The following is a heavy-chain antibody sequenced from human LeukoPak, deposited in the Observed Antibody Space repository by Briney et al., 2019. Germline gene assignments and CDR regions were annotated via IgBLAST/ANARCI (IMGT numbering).Heavy chain of an antibody. D-gene: IGHD1-26*01. Sequence: GGSLRLSCAASGFTFDDYTMHWVRQAPGKGLEWVSLISWDGGSTYYADSVKGRFTISRDNSKNSLYLQMNSLRTEDTALYYCAKGGGSYYSYYFDYWGQGTLVTVSS. J-gene: IGHJ4*02. CDR2: ISWDGGST. CDR1: GFTFDDYT. CDR3: AKGGGSYYSYYFDY. V-gene: IGHV3-43*01.